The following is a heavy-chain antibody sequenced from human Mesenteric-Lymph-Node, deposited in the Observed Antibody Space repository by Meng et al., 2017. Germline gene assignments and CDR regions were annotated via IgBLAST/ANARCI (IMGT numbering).Heavy chain of an antibody. CDR3: VRGRGDGGTTDC. D-gene: IGHD1-7*01. V-gene: IGHV4-38-2*02. CDR1: GYSIGSGYY. Sequence: GSLRLSCSITGYSIGSGYYWGWIRQAPGKGREWISSIHHSGTTYYNPSLKSRVTTSMDTSKNQFSLKLTSVTAADTAIYYWVRGRGDGGTTDCWGQGTLVTVSS. J-gene: IGHJ4*02. CDR2: IHHSGTT.